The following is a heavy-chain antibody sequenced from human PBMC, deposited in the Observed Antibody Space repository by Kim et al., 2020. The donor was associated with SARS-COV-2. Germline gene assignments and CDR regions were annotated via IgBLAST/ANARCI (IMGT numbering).Heavy chain of an antibody. CDR2: IYWDDDN. D-gene: IGHD2-2*01. CDR1: GFSLRNSGTA. V-gene: IGHV2-5*02. CDR3: AHIRQGCDSVGCYRTFDP. J-gene: IGHJ5*02. Sequence: SGPTLVKPTQAVTLTCTFSGFSLRNSGTAVAWIRQSPGRALEWLALIYWDDDNRYRPSLKNRLTIAKDTSKNQVVLTLTNVDPMDTGTYYCAHIRQGCDSVGCYRTFDPWGQGVPVIVYS.